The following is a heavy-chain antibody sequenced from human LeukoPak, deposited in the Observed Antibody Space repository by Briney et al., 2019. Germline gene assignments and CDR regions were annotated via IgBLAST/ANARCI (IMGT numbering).Heavy chain of an antibody. CDR2: LSAYNGNT. D-gene: IGHD6-13*01. Sequence: ASVKLSCKASGYTFTNYAINWVRHAPGQGLEWMGWLSAYNGNTNYAQKVQGRVTITTETSTSTAYTELRSLRSDDTAVYYCARGWYFAFNIWGQGTMVTVSS. J-gene: IGHJ3*02. CDR3: ARGWYFAFNI. CDR1: GYTFTNYA. V-gene: IGHV1-18*01.